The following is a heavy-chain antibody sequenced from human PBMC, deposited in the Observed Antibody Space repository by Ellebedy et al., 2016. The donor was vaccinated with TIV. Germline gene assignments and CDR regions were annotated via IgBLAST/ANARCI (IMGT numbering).Heavy chain of an antibody. J-gene: IGHJ4*02. CDR3: ARREGEGTRQSPRLPH. V-gene: IGHV1-2*02. CDR2: INPNSGGT. CDR1: GYTFPFYY. Sequence: AASVKVSCKASGYTFPFYYMPFVRQAPGQGLSWMGWINPNSGGTNYAQKLQGRVTMIRDTSISTAYMELSRLRSDDTAVYYCARREGEGTRQSPRLPHWGQGTLVTVSS. D-gene: IGHD3-10*01.